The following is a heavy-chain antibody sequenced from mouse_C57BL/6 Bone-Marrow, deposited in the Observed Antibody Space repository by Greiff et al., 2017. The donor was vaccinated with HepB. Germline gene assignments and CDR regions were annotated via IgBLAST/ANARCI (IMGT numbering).Heavy chain of an antibody. CDR3: ARLDYRYFDV. CDR2: INPNNGGT. V-gene: IGHV1-18*01. Sequence: EVQLQQSGPELVKPGASVKIPCKASGYTFTDYNMDWVKQSHGKSLEWIGDINPNNGGTIYNQKFKGKATLTVDKSSSTAYMELRSLTSEDTAVYYCARLDYRYFDVWGSGTTVTVSS. J-gene: IGHJ1*01. D-gene: IGHD1-1*02. CDR1: GYTFTDYN.